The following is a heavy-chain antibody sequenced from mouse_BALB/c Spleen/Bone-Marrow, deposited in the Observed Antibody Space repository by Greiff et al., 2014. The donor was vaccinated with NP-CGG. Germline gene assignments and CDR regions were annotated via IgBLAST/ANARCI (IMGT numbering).Heavy chain of an antibody. D-gene: IGHD4-1*01. V-gene: IGHV1S81*02. CDR1: GYTFTTYY. J-gene: IGHJ2*01. CDR3: TRGRTWDFDY. CDR2: INPNNGGT. Sequence: QVQLKESGAELVKPGPSVKLSCKASGYTFTTYYMYWVKQRPGQGLEWIGEINPNNGGTNFKEKFKSKATLTVDKSSSTAYMQLSSLTSEDSAVYYCTRGRTWDFDYWGQGTTLTVSS.